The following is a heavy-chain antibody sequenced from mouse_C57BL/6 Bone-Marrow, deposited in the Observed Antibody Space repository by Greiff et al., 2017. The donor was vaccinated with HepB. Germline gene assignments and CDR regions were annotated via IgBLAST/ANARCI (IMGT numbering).Heavy chain of an antibody. CDR2: ISNGGGST. D-gene: IGHD1-1*01. CDR1: GFTFSDYY. V-gene: IGHV5-12*01. J-gene: IGHJ1*03. Sequence: EVKLMESGGGLVQPGGSLKLSCAASGFTFSDYYMYWVRQTPEKRLEWVAYISNGGGSTYYPDTVKGRFTISRDNAKNTLYLKRSRLKSEDTAMYYCARQRLTTVVATVRYFDVWGTGTTVTVSS. CDR3: ARQRLTTVVATVRYFDV.